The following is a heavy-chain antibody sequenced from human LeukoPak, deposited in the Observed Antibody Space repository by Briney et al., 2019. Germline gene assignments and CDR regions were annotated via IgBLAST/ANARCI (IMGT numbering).Heavy chain of an antibody. CDR1: GFTLSSYA. CDR3: AKVYLRYCSGGSCYGFDY. D-gene: IGHD2-15*01. CDR2: ISYDGSNK. J-gene: IGHJ4*02. V-gene: IGHV3-30*04. Sequence: GGSLRLSCAASGFTLSSYAMHWVRQAPGKGLEWVAVISYDGSNKYYADSVKGRFTISRDNAKNSLYLQMNSLRAEDTALYYCAKVYLRYCSGGSCYGFDYWGQGTLVTVSS.